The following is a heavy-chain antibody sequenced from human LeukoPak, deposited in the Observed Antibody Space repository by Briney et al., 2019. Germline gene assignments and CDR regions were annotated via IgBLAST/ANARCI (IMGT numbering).Heavy chain of an antibody. J-gene: IGHJ5*02. CDR2: IKSDGSST. Sequence: GGSLRLSSEASALTFTSYWMHCVRQAPGEWLVWVSRIKSDGSSTSYADSVKGQFTISRDNAKNTLYLQMNSLRAEDTAVYYCARVSDSSGYYLNCFDPWGQGTLVTVSS. V-gene: IGHV3-74*01. CDR1: ALTFTSYW. CDR3: ARVSDSSGYYLNCFDP. D-gene: IGHD3-22*01.